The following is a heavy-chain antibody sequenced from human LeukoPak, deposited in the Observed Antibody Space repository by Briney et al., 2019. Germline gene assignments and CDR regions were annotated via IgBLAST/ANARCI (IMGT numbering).Heavy chain of an antibody. J-gene: IGHJ5*02. CDR3: ARGIVVVPAAIGNWFDP. V-gene: IGHV1-69*05. CDR1: GGTFSSYA. D-gene: IGHD2-2*02. CDR2: IIPIFGTA. Sequence: ASVKVSCKASGGTFSSYAISWVRQAPGQGLEWMGGIIPIFGTANYAQKFQGRVTITTDESTSTAYMELSSLRSEDTAVYYCARGIVVVPAAIGNWFDPWGQGTLVTVSS.